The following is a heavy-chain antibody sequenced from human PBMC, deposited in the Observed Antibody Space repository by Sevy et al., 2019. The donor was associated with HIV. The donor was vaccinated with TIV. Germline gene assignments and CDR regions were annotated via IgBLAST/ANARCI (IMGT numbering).Heavy chain of an antibody. CDR1: GFTFSDYY. V-gene: IGHV3-11*01. CDR3: AKALNPALESMIEVIFRTLKGFDV. D-gene: IGHD3-22*01. Sequence: GESLKISCAASGFTFSDYYMSWIRQAPGKGLEWVSYISSSGSTIYYADSVKGRFTISRDNSKNTLYLQMNSLTADDTAVYYCAKALNPALESMIEVIFRTLKGFDVWGQGTMVTVSS. CDR2: ISSSGSTI. J-gene: IGHJ3*01.